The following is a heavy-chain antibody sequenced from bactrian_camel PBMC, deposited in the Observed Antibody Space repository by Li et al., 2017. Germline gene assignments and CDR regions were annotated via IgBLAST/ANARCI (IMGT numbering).Heavy chain of an antibody. Sequence: HVQLVESGGGSVQAGGSLRLSCVLSGDTDSNYIMGWFRQAPGKEREGVAAIYSTGGINHYADSVKGRFTISRDNAKNTVYLQLNSLKSEDTARYSCSNGADRGQGTQVTVS. V-gene: IGHV3-3*01. J-gene: IGHJ4*01. CDR1: GDTDSNYI. CDR2: IYSTGGIN.